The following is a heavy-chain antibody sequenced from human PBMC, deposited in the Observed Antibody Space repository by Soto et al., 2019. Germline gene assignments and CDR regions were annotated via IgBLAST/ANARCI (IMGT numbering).Heavy chain of an antibody. CDR3: ARAGDYGDFPPWYFDL. V-gene: IGHV4-30-2*01. CDR2: IYHSGST. Sequence: QLQLQESGSGLVKPSQTLSLTCAVSGGSISSGGYSWSWIRQPPGKGLEWIGYIYHSGSTYYNPSLKSRVTISVDRSKNQFSLKLSSVTAADTAVYYCARAGDYGDFPPWYFDLWGRGTLVTVSS. D-gene: IGHD4-17*01. J-gene: IGHJ2*01. CDR1: GGSISSGGYS.